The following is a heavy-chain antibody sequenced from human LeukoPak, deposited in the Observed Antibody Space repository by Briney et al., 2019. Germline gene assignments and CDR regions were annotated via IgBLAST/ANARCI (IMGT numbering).Heavy chain of an antibody. V-gene: IGHV1-18*01. J-gene: IGHJ3*02. Sequence: ASVTVSCTTSGSTYTIYGISWVRQAPGQGLERMGWISPYNFNTNYAQKLQGRVTMTTDTSTTTAYMELRSLRADDTAVYYCARDGGFGDYLIIWGQGTMVTVSA. D-gene: IGHD4-17*01. CDR2: ISPYNFNT. CDR1: GSTYTIYG. CDR3: ARDGGFGDYLII.